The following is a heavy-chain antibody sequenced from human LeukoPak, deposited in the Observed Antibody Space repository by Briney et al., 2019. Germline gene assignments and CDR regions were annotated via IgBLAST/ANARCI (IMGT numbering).Heavy chain of an antibody. CDR1: GFTFSSYW. Sequence: GGSLRLSCAASGFTFSSYWMHWLRQAQGKGLVWVSRVISDGSSTSYADSVKGRFTISRDNAKNTLYLQMNSLRAEETVVYYCTRSYDYGGQGTLVSVSS. CDR2: VISDGSST. J-gene: IGHJ4*02. CDR3: TRSYDY. D-gene: IGHD1-26*01. V-gene: IGHV3-74*01.